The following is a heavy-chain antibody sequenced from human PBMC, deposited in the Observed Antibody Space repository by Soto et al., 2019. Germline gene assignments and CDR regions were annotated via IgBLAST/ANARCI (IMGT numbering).Heavy chain of an antibody. V-gene: IGHV4-34*01. CDR2: INHSGST. CDR1: GGSFSGYY. CDR3: ARGRGRRTELRLRYYYGMDV. D-gene: IGHD1-7*01. J-gene: IGHJ6*02. Sequence: PSETLSLTCAVYGGSFSGYYWSWIRQPPGKGLEWIGEINHSGSTNYNPSLKSRVTISVDTSKNQFSLKLSSVTAADTAVYYCARGRGRRTELRLRYYYGMDVWGQGTTVTVSS.